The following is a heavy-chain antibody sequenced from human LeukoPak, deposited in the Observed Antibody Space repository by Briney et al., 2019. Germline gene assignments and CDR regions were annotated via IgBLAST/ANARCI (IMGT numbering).Heavy chain of an antibody. D-gene: IGHD1-26*01. V-gene: IGHV3-74*01. CDR1: GFTFSSYW. CDR3: TRSGRGGAFDI. Sequence: GGSLRLSCAASGFTFSSYWMHWVRQAPGKGLVWVSRIYSDGGRTDYADSVKGRFTISGENAKNTLYLQMNSLRDEDTAVYYCTRSGRGGAFDIWGQGTRVTVSS. J-gene: IGHJ3*02. CDR2: IYSDGGRT.